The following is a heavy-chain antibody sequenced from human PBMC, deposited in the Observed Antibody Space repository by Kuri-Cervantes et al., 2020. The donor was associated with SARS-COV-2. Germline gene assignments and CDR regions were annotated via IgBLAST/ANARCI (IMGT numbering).Heavy chain of an antibody. CDR2: VYDSGST. V-gene: IGHV4-59*11. CDR3: ARSSGDIVVVPVFDP. J-gene: IGHJ5*02. Sequence: ESLKISCTVSGGSISSHYWSWIRQPPGKGLEWIGYVYDSGSTNYNPSLKSRVTISVDTSKNQFSLKLSSVTAADTAVYYCARSSGDIVVVPVFDPWGQGTLVTVSS. CDR1: GGSISSHY. D-gene: IGHD2-2*01.